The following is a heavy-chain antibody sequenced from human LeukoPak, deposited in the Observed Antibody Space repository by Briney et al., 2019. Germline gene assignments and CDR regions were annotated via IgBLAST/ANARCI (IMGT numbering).Heavy chain of an antibody. V-gene: IGHV4-39*07. CDR3: ARGYRKDMTTVTHFDY. CDR1: GGSISSSYY. J-gene: IGHJ4*02. D-gene: IGHD4-17*01. Sequence: SETLSLTCTVSGGSISSSYYWDWIRQPPGKGLEWIANIYKSGNTHYNPSLKSRVTVSLDTSRNQFSLQLTSVTAADTAVYYCARGYRKDMTTVTHFDYWGQGTLVTVSS. CDR2: IYKSGNT.